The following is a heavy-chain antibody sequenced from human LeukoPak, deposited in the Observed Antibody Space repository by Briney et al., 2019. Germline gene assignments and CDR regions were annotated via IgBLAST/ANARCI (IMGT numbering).Heavy chain of an antibody. CDR3: ARRRYCSGGSCYGIDL. CDR2: IYYSGST. J-gene: IGHJ2*01. CDR1: GGSFSGYY. Sequence: SETLSLTCAVYGGSFSGYYWSWIRQPPGKGLEWIGSIYYSGSTYYNPSLKSRVTISVDTSKNQFSLKLSSVTAADTAVYYCARRRYCSGGSCYGIDLWGRGTLVTVSS. V-gene: IGHV4-34*01. D-gene: IGHD2-15*01.